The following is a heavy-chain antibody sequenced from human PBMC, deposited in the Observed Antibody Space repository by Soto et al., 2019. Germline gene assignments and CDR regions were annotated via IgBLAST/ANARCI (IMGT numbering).Heavy chain of an antibody. V-gene: IGHV1-69*01. CDR3: ARDYDSSGRLITGGY. CDR2: IIPIFGTA. CDR1: GGTFSSYA. D-gene: IGHD3-22*01. J-gene: IGHJ4*02. Sequence: QVQLVQSGAEVKKPGSSVKVSCKASGGTFSSYAISWVRQAPGQGLEWMGGIIPIFGTANYAQKFQGRVTITVAESTSTAYMELSSRRSEYTAVYYCARDYDSSGRLITGGYWGQGTLVTVSS.